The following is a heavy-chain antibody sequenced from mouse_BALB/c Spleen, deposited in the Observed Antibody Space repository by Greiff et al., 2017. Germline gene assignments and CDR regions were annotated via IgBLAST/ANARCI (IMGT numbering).Heavy chain of an antibody. CDR1: GFTFSSFG. CDR3: ARSGYSHMDY. Sequence: EVQRVESGGGLVQPGGSRKLSCAASGFTFSSFGMHWVRQAPEKGLEWVAYISSGSSTIYYADTVKGRFTISRDNPKNTLFLQMTSLRSEDTAMYYCARSGYSHMDYWGQGTSVTVSS. D-gene: IGHD3-1*01. V-gene: IGHV5-17*02. CDR2: ISSGSSTI. J-gene: IGHJ4*01.